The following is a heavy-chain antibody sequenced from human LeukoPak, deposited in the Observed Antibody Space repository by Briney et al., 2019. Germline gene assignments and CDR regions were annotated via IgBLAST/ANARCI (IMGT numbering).Heavy chain of an antibody. J-gene: IGHJ4*02. CDR3: ARSPRYCSSTSCFDY. CDR2: VSGSGGST. V-gene: IGHV3-23*01. Sequence: GGSLRLSCAASGFTFSSYSMNWVRQAPGRGLEWVSAVSGSGGSTYYADSVKGRFTISRDNSKNTLYLQMNSLRAEDTAVYYCARSPRYCSSTSCFDYWGQGTLVTVSS. D-gene: IGHD2-2*01. CDR1: GFTFSSYS.